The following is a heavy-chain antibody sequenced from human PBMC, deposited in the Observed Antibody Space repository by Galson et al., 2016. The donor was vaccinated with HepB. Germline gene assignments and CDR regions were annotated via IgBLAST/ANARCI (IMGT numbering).Heavy chain of an antibody. D-gene: IGHD2-8*02. CDR1: GFPVSDNF. CDR2: IDNGGNT. CDR3: VRSGY. V-gene: IGHV3-66*01. Sequence: SLRLSCAASGFPVSDNFMSWVRQAPGKGLEWVSFIDNGGNTSYADSGKGSFTISRDSYTGTGFLQMNCLRAEDTAVYDCVRSGYWGQGTLVTVSS. J-gene: IGHJ4*02.